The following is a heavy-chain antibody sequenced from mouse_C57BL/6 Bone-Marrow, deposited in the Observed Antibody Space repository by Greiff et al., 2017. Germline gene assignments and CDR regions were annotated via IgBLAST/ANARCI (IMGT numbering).Heavy chain of an antibody. CDR1: GISITTGNYR. Sequence: EVKLEESGPGLVKPSQTVFLTCTVTGISITTGNYRWSWIRQFPGNKLEWIWYIYYSGTITYNPSLTSRTTITRDTPKNQFFLEMNALTAEDTATYDCAREKLEGYAMDYWGQGTSVTVSS. D-gene: IGHD1-3*01. CDR2: IYYSGTI. J-gene: IGHJ4*01. CDR3: AREKLEGYAMDY. V-gene: IGHV3-5*01.